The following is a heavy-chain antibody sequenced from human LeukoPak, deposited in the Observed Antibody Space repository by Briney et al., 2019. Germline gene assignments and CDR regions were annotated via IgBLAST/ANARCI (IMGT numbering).Heavy chain of an antibody. Sequence: PGRSLRLSCAASGXTFSSYAMHWVRQAPGKGLEWVAVISYDGSNKYYADSVKGRFTISRDNSKNTLYLQMNSLRAEDTAVYYCARAGGDYGSGRKPLDLWGRGTLVTVSS. J-gene: IGHJ2*01. V-gene: IGHV3-30-3*01. CDR3: ARAGGDYGSGRKPLDL. D-gene: IGHD3-10*01. CDR1: GXTFSSYA. CDR2: ISYDGSNK.